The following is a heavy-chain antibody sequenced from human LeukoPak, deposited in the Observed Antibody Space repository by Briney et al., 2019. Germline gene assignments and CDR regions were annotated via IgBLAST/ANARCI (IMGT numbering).Heavy chain of an antibody. CDR3: ARESSHGGDY. J-gene: IGHJ4*02. V-gene: IGHV3-7*01. CDR2: IKQDGSEK. CDR1: GFTFSSYL. D-gene: IGHD6-25*01. Sequence: GGSLRLSCAASGFTFSSYLMSWVRQAPGKGLEWVANIKQDGSEKYYVDSVNGRFTISRDNAKNSLYLQMNSLRAEDTAVYHCARESSHGGDYWGQGTLVTVSS.